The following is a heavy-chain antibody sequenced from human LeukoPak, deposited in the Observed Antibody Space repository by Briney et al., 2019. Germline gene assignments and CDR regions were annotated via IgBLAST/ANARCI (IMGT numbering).Heavy chain of an antibody. D-gene: IGHD6-13*01. J-gene: IGHJ4*02. CDR1: GGSFSGYY. V-gene: IGHV4-34*01. CDR2: INHSGST. CDR3: ARGDSSSLHFDY. Sequence: SETLSLTCAVYGGSFSGYYWSWIRQPPGKGLEWIGEINHSGSTNYNPSLKSRVTISVDTSKNQFSLKLSSVTAADTAVYYCARGDSSSLHFDYWGQGTLVTVSS.